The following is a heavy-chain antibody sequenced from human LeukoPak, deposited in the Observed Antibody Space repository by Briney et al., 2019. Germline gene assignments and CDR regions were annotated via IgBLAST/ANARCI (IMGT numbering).Heavy chain of an antibody. Sequence: GGSLRLSCSASGFTFNNYEMSWVRQAPGKGLEWVSAISGSGGSTYYADSVKGRFTISRDNSKNTLYLQMNSLRAEDTAVYYCAKDLSIFGVVNYYYGMDVWGQGTTVTVSS. CDR2: ISGSGGST. V-gene: IGHV3-23*01. J-gene: IGHJ6*02. CDR1: GFTFNNYE. CDR3: AKDLSIFGVVNYYYGMDV. D-gene: IGHD3-3*01.